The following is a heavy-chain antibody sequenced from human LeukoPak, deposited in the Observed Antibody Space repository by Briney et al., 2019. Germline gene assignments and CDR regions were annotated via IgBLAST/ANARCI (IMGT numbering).Heavy chain of an antibody. J-gene: IGHJ5*02. CDR3: ARDGYYDSSGYYNWFDP. V-gene: IGHV4-34*01. Sequence: PSETLSLTCAVYGGSFSGYYWSWIRQPPGKGLEWIGEINHSGSTNYNPSLKSRVTISVDTSKNQFSLKLSSVTAADTAVYYCARDGYYDSSGYYNWFDPWGQGTLVTVSS. CDR1: GGSFSGYY. CDR2: INHSGST. D-gene: IGHD3-22*01.